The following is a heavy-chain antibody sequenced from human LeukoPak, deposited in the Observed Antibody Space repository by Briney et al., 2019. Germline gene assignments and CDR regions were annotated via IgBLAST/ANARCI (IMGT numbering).Heavy chain of an antibody. D-gene: IGHD1-26*01. V-gene: IGHV3-30*04. J-gene: IGHJ4*02. Sequence: GGSLRLSCAASGFTFSSYAMHWVRQAPGKGLEWVAVISYDVSNKYYADSVKGRFTISRDNSKNTLYLQMNSLRAEDTAVYYCARDSREGIVGATWGVFDYWGQGTLVTVSS. CDR1: GFTFSSYA. CDR3: ARDSREGIVGATWGVFDY. CDR2: ISYDVSNK.